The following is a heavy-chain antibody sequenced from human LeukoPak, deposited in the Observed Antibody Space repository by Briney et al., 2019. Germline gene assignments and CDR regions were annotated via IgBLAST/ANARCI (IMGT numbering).Heavy chain of an antibody. J-gene: IGHJ4*02. V-gene: IGHV1-69*01. CDR1: GCTFSSYA. CDR3: ASRELGYCSSTSCYTGGYLFDY. CDR2: IIPIFGTA. Sequence: ASVKVSCKASGCTFSSYAISWVRQAPGQGLEWMGGIIPIFGTANYAQKFQGRVTITADESTSTAYMELSSLRSEDTAVYYCASRELGYCSSTSCYTGGYLFDYWGQGTLVTVSS. D-gene: IGHD2-2*02.